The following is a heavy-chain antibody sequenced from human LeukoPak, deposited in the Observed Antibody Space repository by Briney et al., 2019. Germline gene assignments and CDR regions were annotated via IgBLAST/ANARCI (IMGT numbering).Heavy chain of an antibody. Sequence: PGGSLRLSCAASGFTFSSYAMSWVRQAPGKGLEWVSGISGSGGSEDYADSVKGRFTISRDNSKNTLYLQMNSLRAEDTAVYYCAKRDMRCSSTSCYSYYFYGMDVWGQGTRSPSP. J-gene: IGHJ6*02. D-gene: IGHD2-2*01. V-gene: IGHV3-23*01. CDR3: AKRDMRCSSTSCYSYYFYGMDV. CDR2: ISGSGGSE. CDR1: GFTFSSYA.